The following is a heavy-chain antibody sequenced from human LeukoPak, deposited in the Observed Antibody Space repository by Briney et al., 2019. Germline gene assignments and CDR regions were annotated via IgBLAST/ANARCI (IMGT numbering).Heavy chain of an antibody. D-gene: IGHD6-19*01. J-gene: IGHJ4*02. Sequence: GGSLRLSCAASGFTFSSYWMSWVRQAQGRGREWLANIKQDGSEKYYVDSVKGRFTISRDNAKNSLYLQMNSLRAEDTAVYYCARDGYNSGWYYFDYWGQGTLVTVSS. V-gene: IGHV3-7*01. CDR3: ARDGYNSGWYYFDY. CDR2: IKQDGSEK. CDR1: GFTFSSYW.